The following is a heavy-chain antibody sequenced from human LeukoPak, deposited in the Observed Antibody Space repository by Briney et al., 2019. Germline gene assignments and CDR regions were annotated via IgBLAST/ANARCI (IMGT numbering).Heavy chain of an antibody. V-gene: IGHV4-61*08. CDR1: GGSISSGDYY. CDR2: IYYSGST. Sequence: SETLSLTCTVSGGSISSGDYYWSWIRQPPGKGLEWIGYIYYSGSTNYNPSLKSRVTISVDTSKNQFSLKLSSVTAADTAVYYCARLEDGSSWLVLDPWGQGTLVTVSS. CDR3: ARLEDGSSWLVLDP. J-gene: IGHJ5*02. D-gene: IGHD6-13*01.